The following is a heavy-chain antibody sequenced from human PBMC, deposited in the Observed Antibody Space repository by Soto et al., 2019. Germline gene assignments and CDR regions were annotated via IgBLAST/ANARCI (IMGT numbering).Heavy chain of an antibody. J-gene: IGHJ3*02. CDR1: GLTVRGKKY. CDR3: ASWLEREHAYDI. D-gene: IGHD1-1*01. CDR2: LYDVDGT. V-gene: IGHV3-53*01. Sequence: LRLSCAALGLTVRGKKYITWVRQAPGKGLEWVSALYDVDGTYYADSAKGRFTISRDNSNNIIYLQMNSLGPDDTAVYYCASWLEREHAYDIWGLGTMVTVSS.